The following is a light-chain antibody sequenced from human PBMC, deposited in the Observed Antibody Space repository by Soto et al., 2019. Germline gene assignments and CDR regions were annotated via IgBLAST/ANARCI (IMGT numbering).Light chain of an antibody. CDR2: GAS. Sequence: VLTQSPATLSLSPGERATLSCRASLNVNSYLAWYQQKPGQAPRLLISGASSRATGIPDRFSGSGSGTDFTLTIRRLEPDDFAVYYCQQRSNWPPITFGQGTRLEI. CDR1: LNVNSY. V-gene: IGKV3-11*01. CDR3: QQRSNWPPIT. J-gene: IGKJ5*01.